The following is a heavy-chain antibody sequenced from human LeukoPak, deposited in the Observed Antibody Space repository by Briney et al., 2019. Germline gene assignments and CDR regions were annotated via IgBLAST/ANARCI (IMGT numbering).Heavy chain of an antibody. CDR2: ISSSSTTK. D-gene: IGHD3-22*01. CDR3: ARNPDRNYYYYYGMDV. J-gene: IGHJ6*02. V-gene: IGHV3-48*03. CDR1: GFTFSTCE. Sequence: GGSLRLSCAASGFTFSTCEMNWVRQAPGKGLEWVSYISSSSTTKLYADSVKGRFTISRDNSKNSLYLQMNSLRAEDTAVYYCARNPDRNYYYYYGMDVWGQGTTVTVSS.